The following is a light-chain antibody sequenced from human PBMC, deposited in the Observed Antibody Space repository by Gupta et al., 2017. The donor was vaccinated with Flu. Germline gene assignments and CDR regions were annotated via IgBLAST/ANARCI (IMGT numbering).Light chain of an antibody. Sequence: DIVMTQSPDSLAVSLGERATINCKSSQTVLSRSNNKNFLAWYQQKPGQPPKLLFYWATTREAGVPDRFSGSGCGTDYTLIISSRQAEDVAVDYWQQQYDNHPVTFGRGTKVEIK. J-gene: IGKJ1*01. CDR3: QQQYDNHPVT. V-gene: IGKV4-1*01. CDR2: WAT. CDR1: QTVLSRSNNKNF.